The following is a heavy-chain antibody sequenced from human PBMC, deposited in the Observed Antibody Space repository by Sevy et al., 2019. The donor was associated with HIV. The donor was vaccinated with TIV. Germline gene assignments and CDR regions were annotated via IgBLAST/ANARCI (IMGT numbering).Heavy chain of an antibody. Sequence: GESLKISCAASGFTFRDYPMNWIRQAPGKGLEWLSYISRASDSIYYADSVMGRFTVSRDNAKNSLYLQMDRLSDEDTAIYCCAREHTGSFPDFWGQGTLVTVSS. CDR2: ISRASDSI. CDR3: AREHTGSFPDF. D-gene: IGHD1-26*01. J-gene: IGHJ4*02. CDR1: GFTFRDYP. V-gene: IGHV3-48*02.